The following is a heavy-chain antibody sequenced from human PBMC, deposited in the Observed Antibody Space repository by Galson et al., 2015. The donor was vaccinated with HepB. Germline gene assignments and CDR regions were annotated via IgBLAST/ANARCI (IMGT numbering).Heavy chain of an antibody. D-gene: IGHD1-1*01. CDR2: TYYRSKWYN. CDR1: GDSVSSNSAA. CDR3: AGGNDHFDY. J-gene: IGHJ4*02. Sequence: CAISGDSVSSNSAAYNWIRQSPSRGLEWLGRTYYRSKWYNDYAISVKSRITINPDTSKNQFSLQLNSVTPEDTAVYYCAGGNDHFDYWGQGTLVTVSS. V-gene: IGHV6-1*01.